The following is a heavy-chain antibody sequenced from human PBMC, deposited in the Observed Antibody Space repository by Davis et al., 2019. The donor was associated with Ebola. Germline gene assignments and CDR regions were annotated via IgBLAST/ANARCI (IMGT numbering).Heavy chain of an antibody. V-gene: IGHV3-48*01. Sequence: GESLKISCAASGFTFSSYAMNWVRQAPGKGLEWVSSISSSGSTINYADSVKGRFTVSRDNAKNSLSLQMNSLRAEDMAVYYCARAGGSTTLTAPSMDVWGQGTTVTVSS. CDR3: ARAGGSTTLTAPSMDV. J-gene: IGHJ6*02. CDR2: ISSSGSTI. CDR1: GFTFSSYA. D-gene: IGHD2/OR15-2a*01.